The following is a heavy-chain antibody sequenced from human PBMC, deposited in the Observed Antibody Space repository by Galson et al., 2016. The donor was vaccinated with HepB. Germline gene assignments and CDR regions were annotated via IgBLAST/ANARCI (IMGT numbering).Heavy chain of an antibody. CDR1: GFAFGDFA. CDR2: ISHDGASK. CDR3: ARDSFGHCSIRTCDDFDN. J-gene: IGHJ4*01. V-gene: IGHV3-30-3*01. Sequence: SLRLSCAASGFAFGDFAMHWVRRAPGKGLEWLALISHDGASKHYADSVRGRFTISRDNFKNTLYLQMNSLRGEDSAVYYCARDSFGHCSIRTCDDFDNWGHGTLVTVAS. D-gene: IGHD2-2*03.